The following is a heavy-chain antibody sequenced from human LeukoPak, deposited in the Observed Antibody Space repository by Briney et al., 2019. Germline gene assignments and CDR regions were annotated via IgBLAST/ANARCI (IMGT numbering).Heavy chain of an antibody. J-gene: IGHJ4*02. CDR2: ISYDGSNK. CDR1: GFTFSSYA. CDR3: ARDTLLYSSSWWGAFDY. V-gene: IGHV3-30-3*01. D-gene: IGHD6-13*01. Sequence: GGSLRLSCAASGFTFSSYAMHWVRQAPGKGLEWVAVISYDGSNKYYADSVKGRFTISRDNSKNTLYLQMNSLRAEDTAVYYCARDTLLYSSSWWGAFDYWGQGTLVTVSS.